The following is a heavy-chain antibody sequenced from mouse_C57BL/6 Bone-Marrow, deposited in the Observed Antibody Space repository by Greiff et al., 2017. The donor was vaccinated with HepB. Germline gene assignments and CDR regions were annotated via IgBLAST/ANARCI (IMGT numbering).Heavy chain of an antibody. D-gene: IGHD1-1*01. V-gene: IGHV1-39*01. Sequence: EVKLMESGPELVKPGASVKISCKASGYSFTDYNMNWVKQSNGKSLEWIGVINPNYGTTSYNQKFKGKATLTVDQSSSTAYMQLNSLTSEDSAVYYCARGGPVSRRGYFDVWGTGTTVTVSS. CDR1: GYSFTDYN. CDR3: ARGGPVSRRGYFDV. J-gene: IGHJ1*03. CDR2: INPNYGTT.